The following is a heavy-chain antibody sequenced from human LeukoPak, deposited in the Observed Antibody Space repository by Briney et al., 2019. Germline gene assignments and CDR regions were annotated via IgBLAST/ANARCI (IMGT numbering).Heavy chain of an antibody. D-gene: IGHD3-22*01. V-gene: IGHV4-34*01. CDR3: ARGSSGPRLAY. CDR2: IDHSGNT. CDR1: GGSFSGYY. J-gene: IGHJ4*02. Sequence: SETLSLTCAVYGGSFSGYYWSWIRQPPGRGLEWIGEIDHSGNTNYNPSLKSRVTISLDTSKNQFSLRLTSVTAADTAVYYCARGSSGPRLAYWGQETLVTVSS.